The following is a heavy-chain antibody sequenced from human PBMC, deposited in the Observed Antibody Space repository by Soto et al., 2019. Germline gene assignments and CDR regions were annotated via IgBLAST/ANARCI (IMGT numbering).Heavy chain of an antibody. CDR1: GFTFSRYG. CDR3: AKDLEMATSELFDY. J-gene: IGHJ4*02. Sequence: QVQLVESGGGVVQPGTSLRLSCAASGFTFSRYGMHWVRQAPGQGLEWVAVISYDGTKKYYGDSVKGRFTISRDNSKNTLFLQLNSRRAEDTAVYYCAKDLEMATSELFDYWGQGTLVTVFS. V-gene: IGHV3-30*18. D-gene: IGHD5-12*01. CDR2: ISYDGTKK.